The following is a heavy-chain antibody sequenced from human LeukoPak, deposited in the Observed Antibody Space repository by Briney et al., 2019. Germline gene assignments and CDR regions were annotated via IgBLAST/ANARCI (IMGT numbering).Heavy chain of an antibody. J-gene: IGHJ4*02. D-gene: IGHD2-15*01. CDR1: GGSISSSSYY. V-gene: IGHV4-39*01. Sequence: PSETLSLTCTVSGGSISSSSYYWGWIRQPPGKGLEWIVSIYYSGSTYYNPALKSRVTVSVDTSKNQFSLKLSSVTAADTAVYYCARRYCSGGSCYYFDYWGQGTLVTVSS. CDR2: IYYSGST. CDR3: ARRYCSGGSCYYFDY.